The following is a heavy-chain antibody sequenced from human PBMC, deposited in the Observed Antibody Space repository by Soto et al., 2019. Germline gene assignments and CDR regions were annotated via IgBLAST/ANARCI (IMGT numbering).Heavy chain of an antibody. D-gene: IGHD3-10*01. CDR3: ARDLTNYGSGSYFFDY. CDR1: GYTFTNYA. V-gene: IGHV1-3*01. CDR2: INAGNGNT. J-gene: IGHJ4*02. Sequence: QVQLVQSGAEVKKPGASVKVSCKASGYTFTNYAMHWVRQAPGQRLEWMGWINAGNGNTKYSQKFQGRVTITADESTSTAYMELSSLRSEDTAVYYCARDLTNYGSGSYFFDYWGQGTLVTVSS.